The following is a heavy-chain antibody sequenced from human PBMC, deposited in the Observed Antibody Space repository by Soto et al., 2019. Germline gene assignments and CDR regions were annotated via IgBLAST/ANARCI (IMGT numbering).Heavy chain of an antibody. D-gene: IGHD3-10*01. CDR3: ARVGSVILTTRHNNWFDP. V-gene: IGHV4-30-4*01. CDR2: IYYSGST. J-gene: IGHJ5*02. Sequence: SETLSLTCTVSGGSISSGDYYWSWIRQPPGKGLVWIGYIYYSGSTYYNPSLKSRVTISVDTSKNQFSLKLSSVTAADTAVYYCARVGSVILTTRHNNWFDPWGQGTLVTVSS. CDR1: GGSISSGDYY.